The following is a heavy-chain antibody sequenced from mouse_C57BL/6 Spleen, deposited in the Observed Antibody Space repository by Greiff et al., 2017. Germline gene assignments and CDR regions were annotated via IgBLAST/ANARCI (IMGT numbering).Heavy chain of an antibody. D-gene: IGHD2-3*01. J-gene: IGHJ3*01. CDR2: IWSGGST. CDR3: ARKTSDGYYWFAY. V-gene: IGHV2-2*01. Sequence: QVQLQQSGPGLVQPSQSLSITCTVSGFSLTSYGVHWVRQSPGKGLAWLGVIWSGGSTDYNAAFISRLSISKDNSKSQVFFKMNSLQADDTAIYYCARKTSDGYYWFAYWGQGTLVTVSA. CDR1: GFSLTSYG.